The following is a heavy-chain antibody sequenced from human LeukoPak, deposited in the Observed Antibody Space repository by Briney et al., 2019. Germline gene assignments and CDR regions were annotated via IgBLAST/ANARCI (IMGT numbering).Heavy chain of an antibody. V-gene: IGHV3-23*01. CDR1: GFSFKDYA. Sequence: QPGRSLRLSCAASGFSFKDYAMSWVRQTPGKGLEWVSSIGAWIPGTHYADSVTGRFTISRDNSKKTLYLQMNSLRADDTAVYYCAKGKINHDGAFDIWGQGTLVTVSS. CDR3: AKGKINHDGAFDI. CDR2: IGAWIPGT. D-gene: IGHD1-14*01. J-gene: IGHJ3*02.